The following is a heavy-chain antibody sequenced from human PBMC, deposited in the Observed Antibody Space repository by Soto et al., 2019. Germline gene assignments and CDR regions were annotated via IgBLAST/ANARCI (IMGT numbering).Heavy chain of an antibody. D-gene: IGHD2-21*01. CDR2: ISSSSSYI. J-gene: IGHJ6*03. V-gene: IGHV3-21*01. CDR3: ARDVIPGLSVYYYYMDV. Sequence: EVQLVESGGGLVKPGGSLRLSCAASGFTFSSYSMNRVRQAPGKGLEWVSSISSSSSYIYYADSVKGRFTISRDNAKNSLYLQMNSLRAEDTAVYYCARDVIPGLSVYYYYMDVWGKGTTVTVSS. CDR1: GFTFSSYS.